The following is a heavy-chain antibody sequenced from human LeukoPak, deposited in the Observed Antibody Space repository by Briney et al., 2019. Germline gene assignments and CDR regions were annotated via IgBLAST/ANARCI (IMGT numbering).Heavy chain of an antibody. J-gene: IGHJ4*02. Sequence: PSETLSLTCGVYGGSFSGYYWSWIRQPPGKGLEWIGEINHSGSTNYNPSLRSRVTISVDTSKNQFSLKLFSVTAADTAVYYCARGRDDYNFAYWGQGTLVTVSS. CDR2: INHSGST. V-gene: IGHV4-34*01. CDR3: ARGRDDYNFAY. CDR1: GGSFSGYY. D-gene: IGHD5-24*01.